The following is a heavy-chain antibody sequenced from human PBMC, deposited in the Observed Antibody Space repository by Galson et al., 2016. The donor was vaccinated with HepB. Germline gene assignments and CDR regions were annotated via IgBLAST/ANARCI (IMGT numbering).Heavy chain of an antibody. CDR2: ISSDGSTT. V-gene: IGHV3-74*01. D-gene: IGHD3-9*01. J-gene: IGHJ6*02. CDR3: ARDWSEIDYDVLTANYYYYHYGMDV. CDR1: GFTFSSYW. Sequence: SLRLSCAASGFTFSSYWMHWVRQAPGRGLVWVSRISSDGSTTDYADSVKGRFTISRDNVKNTVYLQMNSLRAEAKAVYYRARDWSEIDYDVLTANYYYYHYGMDVWGQGTRVTVSS.